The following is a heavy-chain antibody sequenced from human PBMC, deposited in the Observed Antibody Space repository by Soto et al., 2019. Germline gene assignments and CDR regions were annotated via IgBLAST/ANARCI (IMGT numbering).Heavy chain of an antibody. CDR3: AQAYPYYDFWSGYCIPGMDV. CDR1: GFTFSSYA. Sequence: PGGSLRLSCAASGFTFSSYAMSWVRQAPGKGLEWVSAISGSGGSTYYADTVKGRFTISRDNSKNTLYLQMNSLRAEDTAVYYCAQAYPYYDFWSGYCIPGMDVWGQATTVTVSS. J-gene: IGHJ6*02. CDR2: ISGSGGST. V-gene: IGHV3-23*01. D-gene: IGHD3-3*01.